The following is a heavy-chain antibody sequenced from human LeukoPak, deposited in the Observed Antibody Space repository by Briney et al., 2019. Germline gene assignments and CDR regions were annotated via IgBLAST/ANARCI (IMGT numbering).Heavy chain of an antibody. D-gene: IGHD3-10*01. CDR3: ARGGDFGELFIFDY. CDR1: VYTFTSYG. CDR2: ISAYNGNT. V-gene: IGHV1-18*01. J-gene: IGHJ4*02. Sequence: ASVKVSCKASVYTFTSYGISWVRQAPGQGLEWMGWISAYNGNTSYAQKFQGRVTMTRDTSTSTVYMELSSLRSEDTAVYYCARGGDFGELFIFDYWGQGTLVTVSS.